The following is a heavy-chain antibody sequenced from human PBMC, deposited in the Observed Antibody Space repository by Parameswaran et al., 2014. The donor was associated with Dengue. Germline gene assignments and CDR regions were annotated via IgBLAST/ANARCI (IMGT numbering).Heavy chain of an antibody. Sequence: WVRQASGQGLEWMGWISAYNGNTNYAQKLQGRVTMTTDTSTSTAYMELRSLRSDDTAVYYCARGVGASRYYYTVWTSGAKGPRSPSP. CDR2: ISAYNGNT. J-gene: IGHJ6*02. D-gene: IGHD1-26*01. V-gene: IGHV1-18*01. CDR3: ARGVGASRYYYTVWTS.